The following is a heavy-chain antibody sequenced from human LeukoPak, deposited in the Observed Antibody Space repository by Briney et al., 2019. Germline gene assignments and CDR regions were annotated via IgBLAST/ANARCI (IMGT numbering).Heavy chain of an antibody. CDR3: ARAGGYCSGGSCYNY. J-gene: IGHJ4*02. V-gene: IGHV1-69*01. CDR2: IIPIFGTA. D-gene: IGHD2-15*01. CDR1: GGTFSSYA. Sequence: SSVKVSFKASGGTFSSYAISWVRQAPGQGLEWMGGIIPIFGTANYAQKFQGRVTITADESTSTAYMELSSLRSEDTAVYYCARAGGYCSGGSCYNYWGQGTLVTVSS.